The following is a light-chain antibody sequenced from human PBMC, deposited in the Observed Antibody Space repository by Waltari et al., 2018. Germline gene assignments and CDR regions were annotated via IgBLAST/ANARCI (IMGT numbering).Light chain of an antibody. CDR2: DVT. CDR3: SSFTDNYTLI. CDR1: SSDIGGYNS. Sequence: QSALTQPASVSGSPGQSITISCTGTSSDIGGYNSVSWYQQHPGKAPKFLLYDVTKRPSGVSNRFSGSKSGNTASLTISGLQAEDEADYYCSSFTDNYTLIFGGGTKLTVL. J-gene: IGLJ2*01. V-gene: IGLV2-14*03.